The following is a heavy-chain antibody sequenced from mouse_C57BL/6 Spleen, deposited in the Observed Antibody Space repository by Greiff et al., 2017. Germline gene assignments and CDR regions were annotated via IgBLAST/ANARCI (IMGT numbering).Heavy chain of an antibody. CDR1: GYSITSGYY. D-gene: IGHD1-1*01. J-gene: IGHJ4*01. Sequence: ESGPGLVKPSQSLSLTCSVTGYSITSGYYWNWIRQFPGNKLEWMGYISYDGSNNYNPSLKNRISITRDTSKNQFFLKLNSVTTEDTATYYCARGVGSYAMDYWGQGTSVTVSS. CDR3: ARGVGSYAMDY. CDR2: ISYDGSN. V-gene: IGHV3-6*01.